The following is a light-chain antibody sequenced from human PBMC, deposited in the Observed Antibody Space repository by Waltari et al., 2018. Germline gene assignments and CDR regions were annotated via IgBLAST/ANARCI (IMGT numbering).Light chain of an antibody. CDR1: XXXXXXXX. Sequence: QSVLTQPPSASGTXXQRVTISXSGXXXXXXXXXXXWYQQLPGTAPKLLISSNNRRPSVFPDRFAGSKSGTSASLAISGLQSEDEADYYCAAWDDSLNGWVFGGGTKLTVL. CDR3: AAWDDSLNGWV. V-gene: IGLV1-44*01. CDR2: SNN. J-gene: IGLJ3*02.